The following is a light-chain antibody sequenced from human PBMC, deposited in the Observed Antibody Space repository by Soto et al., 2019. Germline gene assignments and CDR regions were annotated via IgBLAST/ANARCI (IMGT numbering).Light chain of an antibody. CDR1: QSISNY. CDR3: QQSYSTPWT. V-gene: IGKV1-39*01. CDR2: GAS. Sequence: DSQRTQSPSSLSASVGDRVTITCRASQSISNYLNWYQQKPGKAPKLLIYGASSLQSGVPSRFSGSGSGTDFTLTISSLQPEDFATYYCQQSYSTPWTFGQGTKVDIK. J-gene: IGKJ1*01.